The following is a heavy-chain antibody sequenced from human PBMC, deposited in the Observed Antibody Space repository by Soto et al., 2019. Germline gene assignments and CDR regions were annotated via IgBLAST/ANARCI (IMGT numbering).Heavy chain of an antibody. V-gene: IGHV4-4*02. CDR1: GGSISSSKW. CDR3: ARGTDGDYRFDY. CDR2: IYHSGST. D-gene: IGHD4-17*01. Sequence: QVQLQESGPGLVKPSGTLSLTCAVSGGSISSSKWWSWVRQPPGKGLEWIGEIYHSGSTNYNPSLERRVTLSVDKSKNQFSLKLSSVTAADTAVYYCARGTDGDYRFDYWGQGTLVTVSS. J-gene: IGHJ4*02.